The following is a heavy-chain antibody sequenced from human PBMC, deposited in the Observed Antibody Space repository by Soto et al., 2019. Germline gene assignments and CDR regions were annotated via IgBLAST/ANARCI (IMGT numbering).Heavy chain of an antibody. CDR2: IGVSSTAK. CDR1: GFTFSNHW. CDR3: VRDHGFNLDQ. V-gene: IGHV3-48*04. Sequence: QPGGSLRLSCAASGFTFSNHWMHWVRQDPGKGLEWISYIGVSSTAKTYADSVRGRFTISREDAKNSLYLQLTSLRAEDTAVYYCVRDHGFNLDQWGQGTPVTVSS. D-gene: IGHD5-12*01. J-gene: IGHJ4*02.